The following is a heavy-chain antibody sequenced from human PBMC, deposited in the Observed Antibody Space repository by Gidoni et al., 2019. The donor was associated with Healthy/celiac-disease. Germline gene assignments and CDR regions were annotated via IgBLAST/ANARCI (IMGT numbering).Heavy chain of an antibody. CDR1: GGSISSGGYS. Sequence: QLQLQESGSGLVKPSQTLSLTCAVSGGSISSGGYSWSWIRQPPGKGLEWIGYTYHSGSTYYNPSLKSRVTISVDRSKNPFSLKLSSVTAADTAVYYCARARNYYDSSGYFPGFDYWGQGTPVTVSS. CDR3: ARARNYYDSSGYFPGFDY. CDR2: TYHSGST. D-gene: IGHD3-22*01. J-gene: IGHJ4*02. V-gene: IGHV4-30-2*01.